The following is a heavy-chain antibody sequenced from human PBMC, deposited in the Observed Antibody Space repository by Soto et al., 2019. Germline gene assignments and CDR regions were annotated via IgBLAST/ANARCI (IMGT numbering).Heavy chain of an antibody. Sequence: QVQLVQSGAEVKKPGASVKVYCKTSGYTFTNFGLSWVRQAPGQGHEWMGWISAYNGNTNYAQNFQGRVTMTTVTSTSAPYMELRRLRSDVTAVYYCARVGTPIDYWGQGTLVTVSS. V-gene: IGHV1-18*01. CDR3: ARVGTPIDY. J-gene: IGHJ4*02. D-gene: IGHD7-27*01. CDR1: GYTFTNFG. CDR2: ISAYNGNT.